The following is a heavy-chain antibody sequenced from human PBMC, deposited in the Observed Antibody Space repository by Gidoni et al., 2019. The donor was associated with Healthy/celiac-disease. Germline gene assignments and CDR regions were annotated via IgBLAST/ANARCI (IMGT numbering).Heavy chain of an antibody. CDR1: VGSISSGGYY. Sequence: QVQLQESGPGLVKPSQTLSLTCTVSVGSISSGGYYWSWIRQHPGKGLEWIGYIYYSGSTYYNPSLKSRVTISVDTSKNQSSLKLSSVTAADTAVYYCARNTWGIAVAVGIWGQGTLVTVSS. V-gene: IGHV4-31*03. J-gene: IGHJ4*02. D-gene: IGHD6-19*01. CDR2: IYYSGST. CDR3: ARNTWGIAVAVGI.